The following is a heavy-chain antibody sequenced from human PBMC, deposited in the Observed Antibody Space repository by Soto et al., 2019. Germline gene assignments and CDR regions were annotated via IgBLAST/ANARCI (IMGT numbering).Heavy chain of an antibody. D-gene: IGHD2-15*01. CDR3: ARVVVSRGYGMDV. V-gene: IGHV1-18*01. J-gene: IGHJ6*02. CDR2: ISAYNGNT. CDR1: GYTFTSYG. Sequence: ASVKVSCKASGYTFTSYGLSWVRQAPRQGLEWMGWISAYNGNTNYAQKFQGRVTVTTDTSTSTAYMELRSLRSDDTAVYYCARVVVSRGYGMDVWGQGTTVTVSS.